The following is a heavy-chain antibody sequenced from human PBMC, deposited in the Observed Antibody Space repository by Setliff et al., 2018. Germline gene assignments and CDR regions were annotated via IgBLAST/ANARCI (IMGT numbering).Heavy chain of an antibody. CDR1: GVSVSSVNSY. V-gene: IGHV4-61*10. Sequence: SETLSLTCTVSGVSVSSVNSYWGWIRQPAGEGLEWIGHISYSGGTIYNPSLRSRVAISLDTSKNQFSLRLSSVTAADTAVYYCAGRDYSGGDSWGHGTLVTVSS. D-gene: IGHD4-4*01. J-gene: IGHJ5*01. CDR2: ISYSGGT. CDR3: AGRDYSGGDS.